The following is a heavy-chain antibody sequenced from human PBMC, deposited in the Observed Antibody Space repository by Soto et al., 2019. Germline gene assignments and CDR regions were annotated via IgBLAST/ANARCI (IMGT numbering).Heavy chain of an antibody. CDR1: GFTLGDYA. V-gene: IGHV3-49*04. J-gene: IGHJ6*02. CDR2: ISTKAYVGTT. D-gene: IGHD1-26*01. Sequence: SLRLSFTASGFTLGDYAMNWVRQAPGKGLEWVGFISTKAYVGTTEYAESVRGRFTISRDDSKSIAYLQMSSLKTEDKAVYYCTRVFMAFYRPSNGMDVWGQGTTVSVSS. CDR3: TRVFMAFYRPSNGMDV.